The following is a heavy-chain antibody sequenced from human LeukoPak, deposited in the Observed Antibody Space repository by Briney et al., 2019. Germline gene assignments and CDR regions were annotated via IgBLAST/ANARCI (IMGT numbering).Heavy chain of an antibody. CDR2: IYHSGST. Sequence: PSETLSLTCAVSGGSIRSGNWWSWVRQPPGKGLEWIGEIYHSGSTNYNPSLKSRVTISEDKSKNQFSLKLTSVTAADTAVYYSGAWYFDLWGRGTLVTVSS. CDR3: GAWYFDL. CDR1: GGSIRSGNW. J-gene: IGHJ2*01. V-gene: IGHV4-4*02. D-gene: IGHD6-25*01.